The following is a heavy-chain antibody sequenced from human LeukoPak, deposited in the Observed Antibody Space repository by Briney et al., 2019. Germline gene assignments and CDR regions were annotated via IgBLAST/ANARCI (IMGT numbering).Heavy chain of an antibody. Sequence: SETLSLTCTVSGGSISSYYWSWIGQPPGKGLEWIGYIYYSGSTNYNPSLKSRVTISVDTSKNQFSLKLSSVTAADTAVYYCARLLNTVEYGYYYYYYGMDVWGQGTTVTVSS. D-gene: IGHD5-18*01. CDR1: GGSISSYY. CDR3: ARLLNTVEYGYYYYYYGMDV. V-gene: IGHV4-59*08. CDR2: IYYSGST. J-gene: IGHJ6*02.